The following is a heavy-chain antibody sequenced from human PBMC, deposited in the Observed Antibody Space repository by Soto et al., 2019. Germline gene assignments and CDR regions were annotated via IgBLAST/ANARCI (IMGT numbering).Heavy chain of an antibody. CDR3: AKDHDFWSGYYPLDY. CDR1: GFTFSSYG. CDR2: ISYDGSNK. D-gene: IGHD3-3*01. Sequence: PGGSLRLSCAASGFTFSSYGMHWVRQAPGKGLEWVAVISYDGSNKYYADSVKGRFTISRDNSKNTLYLQMNSLRAEDTAVYYCAKDHDFWSGYYPLDYWGQGTLVTVSS. J-gene: IGHJ4*02. V-gene: IGHV3-30*18.